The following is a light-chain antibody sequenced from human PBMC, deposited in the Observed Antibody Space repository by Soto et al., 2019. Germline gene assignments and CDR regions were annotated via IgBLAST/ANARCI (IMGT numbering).Light chain of an antibody. V-gene: IGLV2-14*03. CDR3: SSHASGRTIV. CDR1: SSDIGAYNR. Sequence: QSALTQPASVSGSPGQSITISCTGTSSDIGAYNRVSWYQQHPGKAPKLMIYDVSNRPSGVSDRFSGSKSGNTASLTISGLQAEDEADYHCSSHASGRTIVVGGGTKLTVL. J-gene: IGLJ2*01. CDR2: DVS.